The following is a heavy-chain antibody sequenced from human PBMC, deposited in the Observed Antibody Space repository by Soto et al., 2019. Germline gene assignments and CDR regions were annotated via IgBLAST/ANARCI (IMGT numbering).Heavy chain of an antibody. CDR3: ARVSSGWPRGFDY. CDR2: IYYSGST. CDR1: GGSISSGDYY. J-gene: IGHJ4*02. Sequence: SETLSLTCTVSGGSISSGDYYWSWIRQPPGKGLEWIGYIYYSGSTYYNPSLKSRVTISVDTSKNQFSLKLSSVTAADTAVYYCARVSSGWPRGFDYWGQGTLVTVSS. V-gene: IGHV4-30-4*01. D-gene: IGHD6-19*01.